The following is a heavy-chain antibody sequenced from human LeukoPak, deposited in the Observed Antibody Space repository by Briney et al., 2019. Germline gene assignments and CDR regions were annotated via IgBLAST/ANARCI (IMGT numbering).Heavy chain of an antibody. V-gene: IGHV1-69*04. D-gene: IGHD3-10*01. CDR1: GGTFSSYA. Sequence: SVKVSCKASGGTFSSYAISWVRQAPGQGLEWMGRIIPILGIANYAQKFQGRVTITADKSTNTAYMELSSLRSEDTAVYYCARDGYYGSGSPDPSGMDVWGQGTTVTVSS. CDR2: IIPILGIA. CDR3: ARDGYYGSGSPDPSGMDV. J-gene: IGHJ6*02.